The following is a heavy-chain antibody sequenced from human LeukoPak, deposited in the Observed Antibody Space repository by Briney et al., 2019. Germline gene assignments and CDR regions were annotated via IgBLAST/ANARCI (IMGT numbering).Heavy chain of an antibody. Sequence: GGSLRLSCAASGFTFSSYSMNWVRQAPGKGLEWVSYISSSSSTIYYADSVEVRFTISRDNAKNSLYLQMNSLRAEDTAVYYCARDLHSYGYWGQGTLVTVSS. CDR1: GFTFSSYS. V-gene: IGHV3-48*01. J-gene: IGHJ4*02. CDR2: ISSSSSTI. CDR3: ARDLHSYGY. D-gene: IGHD5-18*01.